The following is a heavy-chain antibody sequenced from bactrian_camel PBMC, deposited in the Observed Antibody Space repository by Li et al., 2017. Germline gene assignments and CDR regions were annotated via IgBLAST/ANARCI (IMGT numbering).Heavy chain of an antibody. CDR2: IDRSGTTK. CDR1: GFNFNDAG. CDR3: AKDWGSTTFA. V-gene: IGHV3S40*01. Sequence: DVQLVESGGGLVQPGGSLRLSCAASGFNFNDAGMSWVRQRPEEGLQCVSSIDRSGTTKQYLTSVKGRFTISKDNAKNLLYLQMDSQKTEDTGMYFCAKDWGSTTFARGQGTQVTVS. J-gene: IGHJ4*01. D-gene: IGHD5*01.